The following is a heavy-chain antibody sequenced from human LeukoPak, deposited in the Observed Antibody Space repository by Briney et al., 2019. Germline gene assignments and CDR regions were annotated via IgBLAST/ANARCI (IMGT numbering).Heavy chain of an antibody. CDR2: ISAYNGNT. Sequence: ASVKLSCKASGYTFTSYGISWVRQAPGQGLEWMGWISAYNGNTNYAQKLQGRVTITTDTSTSTAYMQLRSLRSDDTAVYYCARDFQHIVGGGGGPTFDYGGQGTLVTVSS. V-gene: IGHV1-18*01. D-gene: IGHD2-21*01. J-gene: IGHJ4*02. CDR1: GYTFTSYG. CDR3: ARDFQHIVGGGGGPTFDY.